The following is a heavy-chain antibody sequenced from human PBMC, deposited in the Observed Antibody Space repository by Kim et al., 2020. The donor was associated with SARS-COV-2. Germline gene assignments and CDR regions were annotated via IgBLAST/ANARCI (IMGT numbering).Heavy chain of an antibody. CDR3: LKDSSPRSSYYGSGSYFDY. CDR1: GFIFSSYA. D-gene: IGHD3-10*01. V-gene: IGHV3-64D*09. J-gene: IGHJ4*02. CDR2: ISSDGGST. Sequence: GGSLRLSCSASGFIFSSYAMHWVRQAPGKGLEYVSAISSDGGSTYYADSVKGRFTISRDNSKNTLYLQMSSLRAEDTAVYYCLKDSSPRSSYYGSGSYFDYWGQGTVVAVSS.